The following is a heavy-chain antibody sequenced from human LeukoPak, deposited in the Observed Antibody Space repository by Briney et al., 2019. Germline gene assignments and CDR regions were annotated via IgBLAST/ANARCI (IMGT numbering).Heavy chain of an antibody. D-gene: IGHD6-25*01. CDR3: ARGALAAEFDY. V-gene: IGHV4-59*01. Sequence: PSETLSLTCAVYGGSFSGYYWSWIRQPPGKGLEWIGYIYYSGSTNYNPSLKSRVTISVDTSKNQFSLKLSSVTAADTAVYYCARGALAAEFDYWGQGTLVTVSS. J-gene: IGHJ4*02. CDR1: GGSFSGYY. CDR2: IYYSGST.